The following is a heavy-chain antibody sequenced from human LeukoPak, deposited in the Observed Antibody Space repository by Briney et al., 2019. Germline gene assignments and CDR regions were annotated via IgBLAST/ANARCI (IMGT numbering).Heavy chain of an antibody. D-gene: IGHD3-10*01. J-gene: IGHJ2*01. CDR2: ISTNGGNT. CDR1: GFSFSSHA. CDR3: VKDHDFGDPASWYFDL. Sequence: PGGSLRLSCSASGFSFSSHAMHWVRQAPGKGLEYVSTISTNGGNTYYADSVKGRFTVSRDNSKNTLYLQMSSLRAEDTAVYSCVKDHDFGDPASWYFDLWGRGTLVTVSS. V-gene: IGHV3-64D*06.